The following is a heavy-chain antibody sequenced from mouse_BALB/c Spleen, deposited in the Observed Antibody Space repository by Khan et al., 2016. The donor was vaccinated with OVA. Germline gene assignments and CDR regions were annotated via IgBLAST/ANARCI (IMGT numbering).Heavy chain of an antibody. J-gene: IGHJ4*01. CDR2: IDPATGNI. V-gene: IGHV14-3*02. D-gene: IGHD1-2*01. CDR1: GFNIKDTY. Sequence: VQLQQSGAELVKPGASVKLSCTASGFNIKDTYIHWVNQRPDQGLEWIGRIDPATGNIKYDSKFQGKAPVTADITSNTAYLHRTRLTSEDTAVYCCARTSVQYDGSYAMDYWGLGTAVTVAS. CDR3: ARTSVQYDGSYAMDY.